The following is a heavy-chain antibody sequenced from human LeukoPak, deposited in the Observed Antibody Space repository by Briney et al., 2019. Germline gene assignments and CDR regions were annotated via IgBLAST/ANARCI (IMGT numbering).Heavy chain of an antibody. J-gene: IGHJ4*02. D-gene: IGHD2-15*01. CDR3: AKQLGYCSDGSCYFPY. V-gene: IGHV3-23*01. Sequence: GGSLRLSCAASGFTFSTSAMSWVRQAPGKGLEWVSAISNNGGYTYYADSVQGRFTISRDNSKSTLCLQMNSLRAEDTAVYYCAKQLGYCSDGSCYFPYWGQGTLVTVSS. CDR1: GFTFSTSA. CDR2: ISNNGGYT.